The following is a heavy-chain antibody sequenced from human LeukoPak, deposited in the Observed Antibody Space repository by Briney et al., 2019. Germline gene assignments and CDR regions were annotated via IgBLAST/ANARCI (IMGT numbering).Heavy chain of an antibody. J-gene: IGHJ6*04. CDR3: AKDEQGALYYGMDV. CDR2: ISGSGGST. CDR1: GFTFSSDA. Sequence: GGSLRLSCAASGFTFSSDAMSWGRQASGKGLEWVSTISGSGGSTYYADSVKGRFTISRDNSKNTLYLQMNSLRAEDTAVYYCAKDEQGALYYGMDVWGKGTTVTVSS. D-gene: IGHD1/OR15-1a*01. V-gene: IGHV3-23*01.